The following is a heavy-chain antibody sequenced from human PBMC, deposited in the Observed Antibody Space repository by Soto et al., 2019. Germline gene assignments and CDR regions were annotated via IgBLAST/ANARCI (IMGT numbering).Heavy chain of an antibody. CDR1: GYTFTGNY. D-gene: IGHD2-2*01. V-gene: IGHV1-2*02. Sequence: ASVKVSCKASGYTFTGNYMHWVRQAPGQGLEWMALINPTTGGTSYAQRFQGRVTLTWDTSISTAYMELSRLRSDDTAIYYCARGYCSTIGCSHYLDYWGQGTMVTVSS. CDR3: ARGYCSTIGCSHYLDY. CDR2: INPTTGGT. J-gene: IGHJ4*02.